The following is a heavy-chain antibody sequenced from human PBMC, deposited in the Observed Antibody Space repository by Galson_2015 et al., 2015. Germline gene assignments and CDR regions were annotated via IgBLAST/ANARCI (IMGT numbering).Heavy chain of an antibody. V-gene: IGHV3-48*02. CDR2: ISSSGYLT. J-gene: IGHJ6*02. CDR3: ARDDYELGISQFNWFDL. CDR1: GFTFTDYS. Sequence: SLRLSCAFSGFTFTDYSFNWVRQGPGKGLEWIAYISSSGYLTYYGDSVKGRFTISRDNAQNSLFLQMDSVTDEDTAVYFCARDDYELGISQFNWFDLWGQGTTVTVSS. D-gene: IGHD4-17*01.